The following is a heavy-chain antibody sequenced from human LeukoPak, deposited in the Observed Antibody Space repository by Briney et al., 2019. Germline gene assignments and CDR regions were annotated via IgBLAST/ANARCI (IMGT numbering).Heavy chain of an antibody. CDR2: IYYGGST. Sequence: NPSETLSLTCTVSGGSISSSSYYWGWIRQPPGKGLEWIGSIYYGGSTYYNPSLKSRVTISVDTSKNQFSLKLSSVTAADTAVYYCARGAAAGEQYFQHWGQGTLVTVSS. J-gene: IGHJ1*01. V-gene: IGHV4-39*07. CDR1: GGSISSSSYY. CDR3: ARGAAAGEQYFQH. D-gene: IGHD6-13*01.